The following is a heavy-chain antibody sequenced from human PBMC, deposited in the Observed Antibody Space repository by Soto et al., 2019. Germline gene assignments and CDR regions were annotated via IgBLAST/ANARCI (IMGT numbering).Heavy chain of an antibody. CDR1: GGSFSGYY. J-gene: IGHJ4*02. Sequence: QVQLQQWGAGLLKPSETLSLTCAVYGGSFSGYYWSWIRQPPGKGLEWIGEINHSGSTNYNPSLKSRVTISVDASKNQFSLKLSSVTAAATAVYYCARGGDCSGGSCYSNDYWGQGTLVTVSS. D-gene: IGHD2-15*01. CDR3: ARGGDCSGGSCYSNDY. CDR2: INHSGST. V-gene: IGHV4-34*01.